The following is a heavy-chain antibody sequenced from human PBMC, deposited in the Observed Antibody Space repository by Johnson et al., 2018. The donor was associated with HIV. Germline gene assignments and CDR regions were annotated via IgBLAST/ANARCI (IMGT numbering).Heavy chain of an antibody. J-gene: IGHJ3*02. CDR2: ISGSGGST. Sequence: VQLVESGGGLVQPGGSLRLSCAASGFTFSSYGMNWVRQAPGKGLEWVSGISGSGGSTYYADSVKGRFTISRDNAKNTLYLQMNSLRAEDTAVYYCARVEWELDAFDIWGQGTMVTVSS. V-gene: IGHV3-23*04. CDR3: ARVEWELDAFDI. CDR1: GFTFSSYG. D-gene: IGHD1-26*01.